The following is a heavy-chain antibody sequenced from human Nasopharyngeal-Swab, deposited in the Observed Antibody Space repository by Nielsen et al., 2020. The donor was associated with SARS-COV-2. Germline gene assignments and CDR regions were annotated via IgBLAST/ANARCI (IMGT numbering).Heavy chain of an antibody. D-gene: IGHD2-21*02. CDR3: ARTAAFCGDDCYSEYFQH. J-gene: IGHJ1*01. V-gene: IGHV3-21*01. Sequence: ESLKISCAAPGFTFTTYTMNWVRQAPAKGLEWVSSISHSTTYIWYADSVKGRFTISRDNAKNSLYLQMNNLRADDTAIYYCARTAAFCGDDCYSEYFQHWGQGTLVTVSS. CDR1: GFTFTTYT. CDR2: ISHSTTYI.